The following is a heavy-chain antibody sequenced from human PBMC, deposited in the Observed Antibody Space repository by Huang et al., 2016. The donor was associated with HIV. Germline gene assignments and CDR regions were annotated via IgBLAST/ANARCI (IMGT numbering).Heavy chain of an antibody. V-gene: IGHV3-30*18. CDR1: GFTFNKFD. CDR3: AKDGRGSGTYYDYFEY. D-gene: IGHD1-26*01. CDR2: ISYDGSSK. Sequence: QVQLVESGGGVVQPGRSLRLSCAAFGFTFNKFDMHWVREGPGKGREWVAIISYDGSSKYHADSVKGRFTISRDNSKNTVYLQMNSLRVEDTAVYYCAKDGRGSGTYYDYFEYWGQGTLVTVSS. J-gene: IGHJ4*02.